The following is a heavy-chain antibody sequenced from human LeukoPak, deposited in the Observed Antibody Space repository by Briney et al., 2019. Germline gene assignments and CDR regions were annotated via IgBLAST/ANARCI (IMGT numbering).Heavy chain of an antibody. CDR3: ARGSSY. V-gene: IGHV3-48*03. CDR2: ISSSGYTK. J-gene: IGHJ4*02. D-gene: IGHD6-6*01. Sequence: GGSLRLSCAVSGFTFSSYEMNWVRQAPGKGLEWVSYISSSGYTKYYADSVKGRFTISRDSAKNPLFLQMNSLRAEDTAVYYCARGSSYWGQGTLVTVSS. CDR1: GFTFSSYE.